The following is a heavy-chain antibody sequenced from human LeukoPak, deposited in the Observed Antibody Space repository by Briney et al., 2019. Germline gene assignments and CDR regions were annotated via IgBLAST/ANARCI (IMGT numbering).Heavy chain of an antibody. CDR3: ARGRYCSATICSGGDAFDI. Sequence: SESLSLTCTVSGGSISNYYWSWIRQPAGKGLEWIGRIYTSASTNYNPSLKSRVTLSVDASKNQFSLRLSSLTAADTAVYYCARGRYCSATICSGGDAFDIWGQGTVVTVSS. CDR2: IYTSAST. J-gene: IGHJ3*02. CDR1: GGSISNYY. D-gene: IGHD5-24*01. V-gene: IGHV4-4*07.